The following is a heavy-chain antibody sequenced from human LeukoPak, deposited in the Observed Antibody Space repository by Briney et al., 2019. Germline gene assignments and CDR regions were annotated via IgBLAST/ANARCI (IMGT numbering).Heavy chain of an antibody. J-gene: IGHJ4*02. CDR1: GFTFDDYA. CDR3: AKDGTSVRYYYDSSGYSDY. Sequence: AGGSLRLSCAASGFTFDDYAMHWVRQAPGKGLEWVSLISGDGGSTYYADSVKGRFTISRDNSKNSLYLQMNSLRTEDTALYYCAKDGTSVRYYYDSSGYSDYWGQGTLVTVSS. CDR2: ISGDGGST. V-gene: IGHV3-43*02. D-gene: IGHD3-22*01.